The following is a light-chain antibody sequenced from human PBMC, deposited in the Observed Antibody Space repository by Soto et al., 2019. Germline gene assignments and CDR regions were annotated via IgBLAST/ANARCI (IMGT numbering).Light chain of an antibody. Sequence: DIQMTQSPSILSASVGDSVTITCRASQTIDSWVAWYQQKPGKAPKILVYDATSLESGVSSRFSGSGYGTDFTLSINNLQPDDFATYYCQQYNRLITFGQGTKVDIK. V-gene: IGKV1-5*01. CDR2: DAT. J-gene: IGKJ2*01. CDR1: QTIDSW. CDR3: QQYNRLIT.